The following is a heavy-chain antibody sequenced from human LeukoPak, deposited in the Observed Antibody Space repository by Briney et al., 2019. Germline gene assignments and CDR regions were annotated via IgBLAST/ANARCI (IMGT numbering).Heavy chain of an antibody. J-gene: IGHJ4*02. CDR2: ISGSGGST. Sequence: GGSLRLSCAASGFTFSSYAMSWVRQAPGKGLEWVSAISGSGGSTYYADSVKGRFTISRDNSKNTLYLQMNSLRAEDTAVYYCARDTLTFYYYDSSGYPYWGQGTLVTVSS. V-gene: IGHV3-23*01. CDR3: ARDTLTFYYYDSSGYPY. CDR1: GFTFSSYA. D-gene: IGHD3-22*01.